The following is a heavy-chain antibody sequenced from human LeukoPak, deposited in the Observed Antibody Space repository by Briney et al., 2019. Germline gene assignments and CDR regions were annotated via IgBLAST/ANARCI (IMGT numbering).Heavy chain of an antibody. J-gene: IGHJ4*02. Sequence: SETLSLTCTVSGGSISSSSYYWGWIRQPPGKGLDWIGSIYYSGSTYYNPSLKSRFTISVDTSKNQFSLKLSSVTAADTAVYYCARGPLRFPLYFDYWGQGTLVTVSS. CDR1: GGSISSSSYY. CDR2: IYYSGST. CDR3: ARGPLRFPLYFDY. D-gene: IGHD5-12*01. V-gene: IGHV4-39*01.